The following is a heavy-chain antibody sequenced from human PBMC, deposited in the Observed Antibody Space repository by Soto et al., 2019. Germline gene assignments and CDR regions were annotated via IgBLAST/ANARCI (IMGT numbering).Heavy chain of an antibody. Sequence: SLRLSCVASGIIFSRYAIHWVRQAPGQGLQWVAVISKDGSNTEYADSVKGRCTISRENSKNTLYLQMNSLRAYDTAVYYCAKDGYRYNSYSGYCGRRPLVA. J-gene: IGHJ4*02. CDR3: AKDGYRYNSYSGY. CDR1: GIIFSRYA. V-gene: IGHV3-30*18. D-gene: IGHD5-18*01. CDR2: ISKDGSNT.